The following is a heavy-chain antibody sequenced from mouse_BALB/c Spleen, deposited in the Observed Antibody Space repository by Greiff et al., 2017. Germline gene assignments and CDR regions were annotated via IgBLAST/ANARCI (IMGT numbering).Heavy chain of an antibody. CDR2: FYPGDGST. Sequence: QVQLQQSGPELVKPGASVRISCKASGYTFTSYYIPWVKQRPGQGLEWIGWFYPGDGSTKYNEKFKGKAKLTAVPSASTAYMELSSLTNEDSAVYYCTKGGIYYYGTWYFDVWGAGTTVTVSS. J-gene: IGHJ1*01. V-gene: IGHV1-66*01. D-gene: IGHD1-1*01. CDR1: GYTFTSYY. CDR3: TKGGIYYYGTWYFDV.